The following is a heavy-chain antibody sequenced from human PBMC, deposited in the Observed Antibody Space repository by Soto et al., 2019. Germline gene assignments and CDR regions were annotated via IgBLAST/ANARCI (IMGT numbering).Heavy chain of an antibody. CDR1: GDSVTSHY. Sequence: PSETLSLTCSFSGDSVTSHYLTWIRQSPGKGLEWIGSMYYSGSTYYNPSLKSRVTISVDTSKNQFSLKLSSVTAADTAVYYCARQELYGVRAFDIWGQGTMVTVSS. CDR3: ARQELYGVRAFDI. V-gene: IGHV4-59*05. D-gene: IGHD4-17*01. CDR2: MYYSGST. J-gene: IGHJ3*02.